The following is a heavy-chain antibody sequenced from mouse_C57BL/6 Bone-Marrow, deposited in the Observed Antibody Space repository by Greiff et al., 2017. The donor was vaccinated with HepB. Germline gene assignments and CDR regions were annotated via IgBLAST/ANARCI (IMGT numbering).Heavy chain of an antibody. D-gene: IGHD1-1*01. CDR2: ISDGGSYT. CDR3: ARDGFTTVVAPYYFDY. J-gene: IGHJ2*01. CDR1: GFTFSSYA. V-gene: IGHV5-4*01. Sequence: EVKLQESGGGLVKPGGSLKLSCAASGFTFSSYAMSWVRQTPEKRLEWVATISDGGSYTYYPDNVKGRFTISRDNAKNNLYLQMSHLKSEDTAMYYCARDGFTTVVAPYYFDYWGQGTTLTVSS.